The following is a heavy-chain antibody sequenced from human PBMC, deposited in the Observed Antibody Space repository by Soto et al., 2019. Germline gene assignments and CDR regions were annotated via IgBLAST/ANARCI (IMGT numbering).Heavy chain of an antibody. V-gene: IGHV4-59*08. CDR1: GGSISSYY. J-gene: IGHJ4*02. D-gene: IGHD3-10*01. CDR2: IYYSGST. Sequence: QVQLQESGPGLVKPSETLSLTCTVSGGSISSYYWSWIRQPPGKGLEWIGYIYYSGSTNYNPSLKSRVTISVDTSKNQSALKLSSVTAADTAVYYCARHPGRGVIDYWGQGTLVTVSS. CDR3: ARHPGRGVIDY.